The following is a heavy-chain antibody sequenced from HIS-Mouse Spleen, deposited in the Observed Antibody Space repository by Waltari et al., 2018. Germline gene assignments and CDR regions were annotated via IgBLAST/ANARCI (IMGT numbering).Heavy chain of an antibody. CDR3: AKDKHHAFDY. J-gene: IGHJ4*02. CDR1: GFPFSSYA. CDR2: ISYDGSNK. V-gene: IGHV3-30*04. Sequence: QVQLVESGGGVVQPGRSLRLSCAASGFPFSSYAMHWVRQAPGKGLEWVAVISYDGSNKYYADSVKGRFTISRDNSKNTLYLQMNSLRAEDTAVYYCAKDKHHAFDYWGQGTLVTVSS.